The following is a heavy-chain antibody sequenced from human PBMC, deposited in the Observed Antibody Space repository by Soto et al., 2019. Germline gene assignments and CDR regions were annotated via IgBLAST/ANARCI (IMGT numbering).Heavy chain of an antibody. CDR2: IFYTGST. D-gene: IGHD3-10*01. V-gene: IGHV4-59*12. Sequence: PSETLSLTCTVSDGSISSYYWGWIRQPPGKGLEWIGYIFYTGSTNYNPSLKSRVTISVDTSKNQFSLKLSSVTAADTAVYYCARGGYYGSGSYYRAYYYTDVWGKVNTVTVSS. CDR1: DGSISSYY. J-gene: IGHJ6*03. CDR3: ARGGYYGSGSYYRAYYYTDV.